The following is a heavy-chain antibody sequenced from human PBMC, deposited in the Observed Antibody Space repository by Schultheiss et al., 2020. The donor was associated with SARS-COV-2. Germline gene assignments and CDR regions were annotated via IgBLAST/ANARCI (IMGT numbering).Heavy chain of an antibody. CDR1: GYTFTGYY. D-gene: IGHD3-9*01. CDR3: ARPLRYFDWLFNTGAEYFQH. V-gene: IGHV1-2*02. CDR2: INPNSGGT. J-gene: IGHJ1*01. Sequence: ASVKVSCKASGYTFTGYYMHWVRQATGQGLEWMGWINPNSGGTNYAQKFQGRVTMTRDTSISTAYMELSRLRSDDTAVYYCARPLRYFDWLFNTGAEYFQHWGQGTLVTVSS.